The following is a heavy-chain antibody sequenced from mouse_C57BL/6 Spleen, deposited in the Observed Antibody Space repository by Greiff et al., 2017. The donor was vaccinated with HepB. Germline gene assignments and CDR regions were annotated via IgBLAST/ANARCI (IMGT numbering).Heavy chain of an antibody. CDR1: GFTFSDYG. CDR2: ISSGSSTI. CDR3: AREYYGSSPWYFDV. Sequence: EVMLVESGGGLVKPGGSLKLSCAASGFTFSDYGMHWVRQAPEKGLEWVAYISSGSSTIYYADTVKGRFTISRDNAKNTLFLQMTSLRSEDTAMYYCAREYYGSSPWYFDVWGTGTTVTVSS. D-gene: IGHD1-1*01. J-gene: IGHJ1*03. V-gene: IGHV5-17*01.